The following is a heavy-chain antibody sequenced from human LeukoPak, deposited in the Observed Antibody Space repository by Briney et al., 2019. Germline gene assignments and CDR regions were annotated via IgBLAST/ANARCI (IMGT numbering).Heavy chain of an antibody. V-gene: IGHV4-4*07. CDR2: INTSGST. CDR3: ARSGWSDAFDI. J-gene: IGHJ3*02. CDR1: GGSNSSYG. D-gene: IGHD2-15*01. Sequence: SETLSLTCTVSGGSNSSYGWSWIRQPAGKGLEWIGRINTSGSTNYNPSLKSRVTISVDTSKNQFSLKLSSVTAADTAVYYCARSGWSDAFDIWGQGTMVTVSS.